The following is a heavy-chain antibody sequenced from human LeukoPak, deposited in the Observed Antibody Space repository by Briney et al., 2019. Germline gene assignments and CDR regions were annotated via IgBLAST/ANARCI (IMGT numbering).Heavy chain of an antibody. Sequence: PSETLSLTCAVYGGSFSGYYWSWIRQPPGKGLEWIGEINHSGSTNYNPSLKSRVTISVDTSKNQFSLKLSSVTAADTAVYYCARGYGSSWYGVDYWGQGTLVTVSS. D-gene: IGHD6-13*01. CDR1: GGSFSGYY. CDR2: INHSGST. CDR3: ARGYGSSWYGVDY. J-gene: IGHJ4*02. V-gene: IGHV4-34*01.